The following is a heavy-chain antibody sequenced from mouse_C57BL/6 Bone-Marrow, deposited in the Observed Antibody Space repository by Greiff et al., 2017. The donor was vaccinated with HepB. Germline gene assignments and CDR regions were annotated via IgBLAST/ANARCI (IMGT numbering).Heavy chain of an antibody. CDR2: ISDGGSYT. V-gene: IGHV5-4*03. CDR1: GFTFSSYA. CDR3: ARKGGYGYDGFAY. Sequence: EVKLVESGGGLVKPGGSLKLSCAASGFTFSSYAMSWVRQTPEKRLEWVATISDGGSYTYYPDNVKGRFTISRDNAKNNLYLQMSHLKSEDTAMYYCARKGGYGYDGFAYWGQGTLVTVSA. J-gene: IGHJ3*01. D-gene: IGHD2-2*01.